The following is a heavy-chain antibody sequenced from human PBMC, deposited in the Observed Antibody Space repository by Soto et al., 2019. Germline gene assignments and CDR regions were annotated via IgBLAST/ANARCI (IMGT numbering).Heavy chain of an antibody. CDR3: ARDGRYCSSTSCLLPEYFQH. J-gene: IGHJ1*01. D-gene: IGHD2-2*01. CDR2: ISSSSSTI. Sequence: GALRLSCAASGFTFSSYSMNWVRQAPGEGLEGVSYISSSSSTIYYADSVKGRFTISRDNAKNSLYLQMNSLRAEDTAVYYCARDGRYCSSTSCLLPEYFQHWGQGTLVTVSS. V-gene: IGHV3-48*01. CDR1: GFTFSSYS.